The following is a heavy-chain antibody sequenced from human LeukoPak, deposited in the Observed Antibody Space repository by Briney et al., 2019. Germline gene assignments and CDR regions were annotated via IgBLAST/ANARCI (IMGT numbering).Heavy chain of an antibody. CDR1: GGTFSSYA. CDR3: ARVVYSYGPDYYYYGMDV. J-gene: IGHJ6*02. D-gene: IGHD5-18*01. Sequence: GASVKVSCKASGGTFSSYAISWVRQAPGQGLEWMGGIIPIFGTANYAQKFQGRVTITADESTSTAYMELSSLRSEDTAVYYCARVVYSYGPDYYYYGMDVWGQGTTVTVSS. V-gene: IGHV1-69*13. CDR2: IIPIFGTA.